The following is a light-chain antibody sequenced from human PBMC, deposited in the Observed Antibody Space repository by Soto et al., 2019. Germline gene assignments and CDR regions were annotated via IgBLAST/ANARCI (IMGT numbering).Light chain of an antibody. Sequence: QSVLTQPRSVSGTPGQSVTISCTGTSSDVGGYNYVSWYQQHPGKAPILMIYDVTKRPSGVPDRFSGSKSGNTASLTISGLQAEDEADYYCCSYAGSYTFEVFGGGTKLTVL. CDR1: SSDVGGYNY. CDR2: DVT. J-gene: IGLJ3*02. V-gene: IGLV2-11*01. CDR3: CSYAGSYTFEV.